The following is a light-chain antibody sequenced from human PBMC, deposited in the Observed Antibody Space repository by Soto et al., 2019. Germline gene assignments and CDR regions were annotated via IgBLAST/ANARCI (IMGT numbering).Light chain of an antibody. J-gene: IGLJ2*01. CDR1: SSNIESNS. CDR3: AALDDGLSGPV. V-gene: IGLV1-47*02. CDR2: DNN. Sequence: QSVLTQTASASGTPGQRVIISCSGGSSNIESNSVYWYQQVPGTAPKLLIYDNNQRPSGVPDRFSGSKSGTSVSLAISGLRSEDEAHYYCAALDDGLSGPVFGGGTKLTVL.